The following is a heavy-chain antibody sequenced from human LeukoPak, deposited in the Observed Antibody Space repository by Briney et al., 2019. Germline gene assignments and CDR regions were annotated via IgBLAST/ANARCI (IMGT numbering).Heavy chain of an antibody. D-gene: IGHD1-26*01. CDR3: ARVSEHSGRYLMGWFDP. CDR2: INHSGST. V-gene: IGHV4-34*01. CDR1: GGSFGGYY. J-gene: IGHJ5*02. Sequence: PSETLSLTCAVYGGSFGGYYWSWIRQPPGKGMEWIGEINHSGSTNYNPSLKSRVTISVDTSKNQFSLKLSSVTAADTAVYYCARVSEHSGRYLMGWFDPWGQGTLVTVSS.